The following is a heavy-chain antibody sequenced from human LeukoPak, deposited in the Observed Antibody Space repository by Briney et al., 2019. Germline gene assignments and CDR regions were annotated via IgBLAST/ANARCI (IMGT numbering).Heavy chain of an antibody. D-gene: IGHD5-18*01. CDR3: TRGRGNSYGYFDS. CDR2: INGDGIST. CDR1: GFTFSSDR. V-gene: IGHV3-74*01. Sequence: PGGSLRFSCAASGFTFSSDRMPWVRQAPGKGLVWVSRINGDGISTFYADSVKGRFSISRDNAKSTLYLQMNSLRAEDTAVYYCTRGRGNSYGYFDSWGQGTLVTVSS. J-gene: IGHJ4*02.